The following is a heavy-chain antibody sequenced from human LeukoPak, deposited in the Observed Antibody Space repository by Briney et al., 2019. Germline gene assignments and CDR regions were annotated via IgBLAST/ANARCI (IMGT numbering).Heavy chain of an antibody. V-gene: IGHV4-30-4*01. Sequence: SETLSLTCTVSGGSISSGDYYWTWIRQPPGKGLEWIGYIYYSGSTYYSPSLKSRATISVDTSKNEFSLRLRSVTAADTVVYYCARGLGSSWYGDWGQGTLVTVSS. J-gene: IGHJ4*02. CDR3: ARGLGSSWYGD. D-gene: IGHD6-13*01. CDR1: GGSISSGDYY. CDR2: IYYSGST.